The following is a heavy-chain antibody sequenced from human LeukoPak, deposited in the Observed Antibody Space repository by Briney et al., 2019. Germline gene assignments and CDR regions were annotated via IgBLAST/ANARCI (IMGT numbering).Heavy chain of an antibody. CDR2: ISAYNGAT. V-gene: IGHV1-18*01. CDR3: ARDHAAGWELPLNWFDP. Sequence: ASVKVSCKAFGYTFTKEAISWVRQAPGQGLEWMGWISAYNGATKYADKFQDRFTMTTDTSTSTASMELRSLRSDDTAVYYCARDHAAGWELPLNWFDPWGQGTLVTVSS. D-gene: IGHD1-26*01. J-gene: IGHJ5*02. CDR1: GYTFTKEA.